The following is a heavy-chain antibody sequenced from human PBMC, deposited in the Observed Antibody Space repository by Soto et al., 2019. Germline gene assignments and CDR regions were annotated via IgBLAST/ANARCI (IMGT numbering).Heavy chain of an antibody. Sequence: ASVKVSCKASGYTFTDYHIHWVRQAPGQGHEWMGWIYPNSGATDYAQKFQGWVTMTRDTSISTAYLELSRLKSDDTAVYYCARDRRNSWYWLDPWGQGTPVTVSS. CDR3: ARDRRNSWYWLDP. J-gene: IGHJ5*02. V-gene: IGHV1-2*04. D-gene: IGHD4-4*01. CDR1: GYTFTDYH. CDR2: IYPNSGAT.